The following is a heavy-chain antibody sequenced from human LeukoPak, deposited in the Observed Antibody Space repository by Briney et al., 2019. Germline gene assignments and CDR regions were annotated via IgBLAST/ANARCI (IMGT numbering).Heavy chain of an antibody. CDR2: IYYSGST. CDR1: GGSISSYY. V-gene: IGHV4-59*01. J-gene: IGHJ4*02. D-gene: IGHD1-26*01. Sequence: PSETLSLTCTVSGGSISSYYWSWIRQPPGKGLEWIGYIYYSGSTNYNPSLKSRVTISVDTSKNQFSLKLSSVTAADTAVYYCARDAMWEPNLSVTTSFDYWGQGTLVTVSS. CDR3: ARDAMWEPNLSVTTSFDY.